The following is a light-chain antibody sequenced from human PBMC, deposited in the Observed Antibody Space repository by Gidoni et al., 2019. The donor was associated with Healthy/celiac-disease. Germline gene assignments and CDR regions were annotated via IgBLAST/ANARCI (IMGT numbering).Light chain of an antibody. Sequence: EIVLTQSPGTLSLSPGERATLSCRASQSVSSSYLAWYQQKPGQAPRLLIYGASSRATGIPDRFSGSGSGTDFTLTISILEPEDFAVYYCQQYGSSPWTFGQXTKVAIK. V-gene: IGKV3-20*01. CDR1: QSVSSSY. CDR2: GAS. CDR3: QQYGSSPWT. J-gene: IGKJ1*01.